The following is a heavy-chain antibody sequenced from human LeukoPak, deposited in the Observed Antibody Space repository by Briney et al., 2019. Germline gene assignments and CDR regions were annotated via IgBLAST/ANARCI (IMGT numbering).Heavy chain of an antibody. D-gene: IGHD3-10*01. CDR1: GYTFTSYG. Sequence: ASVKVSCKASGYTFTSYGISWVRQAPGQGLEWMGWISAYNGNTNYAQKLQGRVTMTTDTSTSTAYMELRSLRSDDTAVYYCAREKGNPYYYGSGSYYQPNWFDPWGQGTLVTVSS. V-gene: IGHV1-18*01. CDR2: ISAYNGNT. J-gene: IGHJ5*02. CDR3: AREKGNPYYYGSGSYYQPNWFDP.